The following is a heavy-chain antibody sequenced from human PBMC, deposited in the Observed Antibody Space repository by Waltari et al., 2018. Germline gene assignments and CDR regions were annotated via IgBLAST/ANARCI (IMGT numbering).Heavy chain of an antibody. V-gene: IGHV1-46*01. CDR2: INPSGGSK. CDR1: GYTFTSYY. D-gene: IGHD5-18*01. J-gene: IGHJ6*02. CDR3: ARRLYAMVTDYGMDV. Sequence: QVQLVQSGAEVKKPGASVKVSCKASGYTFTSYYMHWVRQAPGQGLEWMGIINPSGGSKSYAQKFQGRVTMTRDTSTSTVYMELSSLRSEDTAVYYCARRLYAMVTDYGMDVWGQGTTVTVSS.